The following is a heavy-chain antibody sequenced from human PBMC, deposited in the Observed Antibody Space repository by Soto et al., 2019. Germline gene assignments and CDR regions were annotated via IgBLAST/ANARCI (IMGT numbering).Heavy chain of an antibody. V-gene: IGHV1-2*02. Sequence: GASVKVSCKASGYSFRSYGINWVRQAPGQGLEWMGWINPKSGGTMYPQKFQGRVTMTWDTSISTAYMALTRLRSDDTAVYYCARDLAKGGGSAGFDYWGQGTLVTVSS. J-gene: IGHJ4*02. CDR3: ARDLAKGGGSAGFDY. CDR1: GYSFRSYG. D-gene: IGHD1-26*01. CDR2: INPKSGGT.